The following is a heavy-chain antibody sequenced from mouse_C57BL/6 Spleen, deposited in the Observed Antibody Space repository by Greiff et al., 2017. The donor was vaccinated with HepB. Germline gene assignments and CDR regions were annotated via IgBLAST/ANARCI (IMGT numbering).Heavy chain of an antibody. CDR1: GYAFSSSW. Sequence: VQLQQSGPELVKPGASVKISCKASGYAFSSSWMNWVKQRPGKGLEWIGRIYPGDGDTNYNGKFKGKATLTADKSSSTAYMQLSSLTSEDSAVYFCAREVDGRYYFDYWGQGTTLTVSS. J-gene: IGHJ2*01. CDR2: IYPGDGDT. D-gene: IGHD1-1*01. CDR3: AREVDGRYYFDY. V-gene: IGHV1-82*01.